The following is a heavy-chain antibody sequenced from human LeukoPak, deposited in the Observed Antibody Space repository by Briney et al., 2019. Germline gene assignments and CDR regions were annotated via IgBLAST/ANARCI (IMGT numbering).Heavy chain of an antibody. J-gene: IGHJ6*03. D-gene: IGHD3-9*01. V-gene: IGHV4-4*07. CDR2: IYTSGST. Sequence: PSETLSLTCTVSGGSISSYYWSWIRQPAGKGLEWIGRIYTSGSTNYNPSLKSRVTMSVDTSKNQFSLKLSSVTAADTAVYYCARGNFDWYYYYMDVWGKGTTVTISS. CDR1: GGSISSYY. CDR3: ARGNFDWYYYYMDV.